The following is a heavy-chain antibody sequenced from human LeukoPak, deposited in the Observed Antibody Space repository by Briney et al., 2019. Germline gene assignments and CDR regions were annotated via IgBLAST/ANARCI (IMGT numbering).Heavy chain of an antibody. V-gene: IGHV1-18*01. CDR2: ISAYNGNT. CDR1: GYTFTSYG. CDR3: ARKYYDILTGYSAYYYYYYMDV. J-gene: IGHJ6*03. Sequence: ASVKVSCKASGYTFTSYGISWVRQAPGQGVEWMGWISAYNGNTNYAQKLQGRVTMTTDTSTSTAYMELRSLRSDDTAVYYCARKYYDILTGYSAYYYYYYMDVWGKGTTVTVSS. D-gene: IGHD3-9*01.